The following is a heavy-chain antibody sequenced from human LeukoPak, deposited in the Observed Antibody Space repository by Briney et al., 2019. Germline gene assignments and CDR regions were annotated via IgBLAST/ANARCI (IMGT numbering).Heavy chain of an antibody. V-gene: IGHV1-69*06. J-gene: IGHJ4*02. CDR3: ARSGYYDSRGDY. CDR1: GYTFTSYG. CDR2: IIPIFGTA. D-gene: IGHD3-22*01. Sequence: SVKVSCKASGYTFTSYGISWVRQAPGQGLEWMGGIIPIFGTANYAQKFQGRVTITADKSTSTAYMELRSLRSDDTAVYYCARSGYYDSRGDYWGQGTLVTVSS.